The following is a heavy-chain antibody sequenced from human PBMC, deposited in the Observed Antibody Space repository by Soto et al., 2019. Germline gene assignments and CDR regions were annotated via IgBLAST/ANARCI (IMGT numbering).Heavy chain of an antibody. CDR3: ATAEVDY. CDR1: GFTFGDYC. CDR2: MTGDGRTT. J-gene: IGHJ4*02. V-gene: IGHV3-74*03. Sequence: PXESLRLSCAASGFTFGDYCRHWVRQPPGKGPEWVSRMTGDGRTTQYADSVKGRFTASRDNAKSTLYLQMNSLRAEDTAVYYCATAEVDYWGPGTLVTVSS.